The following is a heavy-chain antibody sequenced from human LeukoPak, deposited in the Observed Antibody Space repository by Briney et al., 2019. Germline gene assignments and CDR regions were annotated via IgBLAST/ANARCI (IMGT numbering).Heavy chain of an antibody. D-gene: IGHD3-9*01. CDR3: AKAEGYDILTGLDY. J-gene: IGHJ4*02. CDR2: IGASGGST. Sequence: GGSLRLSCAVSGFTFSNYEMNWVRQAPGKGLEWVSGIGASGGSTYYADSVKGRFTISRDNSKNTLYLQMNSLRTEDTAVYYCAKAEGYDILTGLDYWGQGTLVTVSS. V-gene: IGHV3-23*01. CDR1: GFTFSNYE.